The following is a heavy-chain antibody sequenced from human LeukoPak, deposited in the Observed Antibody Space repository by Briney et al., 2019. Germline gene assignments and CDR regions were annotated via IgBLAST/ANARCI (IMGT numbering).Heavy chain of an antibody. CDR1: GGTFRTFA. J-gene: IGHJ6*03. D-gene: IGHD6-25*01. Sequence: ASVKVSCKASGGTFRTFAISWVRQAPGQGLEWMGGIIPIFGVPDSAQKFQGRLTITADESTTTAYMELSSLRSDDTAIYYCGLSGNYYYYYMDVWGKGTTVTISS. CDR3: GLSGNYYYYYMDV. V-gene: IGHV1-69*13. CDR2: IIPIFGVP.